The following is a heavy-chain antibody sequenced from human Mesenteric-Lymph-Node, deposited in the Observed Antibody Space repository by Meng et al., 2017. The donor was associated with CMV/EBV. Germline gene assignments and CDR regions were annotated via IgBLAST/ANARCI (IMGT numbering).Heavy chain of an antibody. CDR2: ISSSSSYI. CDR1: GFTFSSYS. J-gene: IGHJ4*02. CDR3: ARALPRIAAAGTLGEPGDDY. Sequence: GESLKISCAASGFTFSSYSMNWVRQAPGKGLEWVSSISSSSSYIYYADSVKGRFTISRDNSKNTLYLQMNSLRAEDTAVYYCARALPRIAAAGTLGEPGDDYWGQGTLVTVSS. V-gene: IGHV3-21*01. D-gene: IGHD6-13*01.